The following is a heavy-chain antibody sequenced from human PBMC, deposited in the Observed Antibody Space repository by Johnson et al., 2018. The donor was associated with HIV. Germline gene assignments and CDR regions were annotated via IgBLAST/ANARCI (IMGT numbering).Heavy chain of an antibody. V-gene: IGHV3-33*01. J-gene: IGHJ3*02. CDR1: GFTFSSYG. CDR2: IWYDGSNK. CDR3: ARAQVATIWGGTFDI. Sequence: VQLVESGGGVVQPGRSLRLSCAASGFTFSSYGMHWVRQAPGKGLAWVAVIWYDGSNKYYADSVKGRFTISRDNSKNTLYLQMNSLRAEDTAVYYCARAQVATIWGGTFDIWGQGTMVTVSS. D-gene: IGHD5-12*01.